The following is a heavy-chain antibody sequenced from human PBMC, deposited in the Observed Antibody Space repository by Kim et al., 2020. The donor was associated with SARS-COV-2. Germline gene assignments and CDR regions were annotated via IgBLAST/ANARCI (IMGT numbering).Heavy chain of an antibody. V-gene: IGHV3-23*01. D-gene: IGHD1-26*01. Sequence: GTTTYYAERLKGRITISRDNSKNTVYLQMNSLGAEDAAIYYCVLGHDSAGFWGQGTLVTVSS. CDR2: GTTT. CDR3: VLGHDSAGF. J-gene: IGHJ1*01.